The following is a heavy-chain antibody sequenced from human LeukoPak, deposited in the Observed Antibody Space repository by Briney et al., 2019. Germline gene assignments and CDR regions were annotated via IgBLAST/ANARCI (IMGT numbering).Heavy chain of an antibody. CDR3: ARRHRGVIKAYDY. Sequence: ASVKVSCKASGYTFTSYDINWVRQATGQGLEWMGWINTNTGNPTYAQGFTGRFVFSLDTSVSTAYLQISSLKAEDTAVYYCARRHRGVIKAYDYWGQGTLVTVSS. CDR1: GYTFTSYD. CDR2: INTNTGNP. D-gene: IGHD3-10*01. V-gene: IGHV7-4-1*02. J-gene: IGHJ4*02.